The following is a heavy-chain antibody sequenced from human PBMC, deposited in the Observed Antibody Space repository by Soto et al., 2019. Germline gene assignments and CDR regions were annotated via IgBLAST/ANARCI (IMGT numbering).Heavy chain of an antibody. CDR2: INAGNGNT. J-gene: IGHJ4*02. Sequence: QFQLVQSGAEEKKPGASVKVSCKASGYTFTGYDMHWVRQATGQRLEWMGWINAGNGNTKYSQKFQGRVTITRDTDGSTAYMELSSLGSEDPDLYYCALAVAVPADVDHWGQGTLVTVSS. CDR1: GYTFTGYD. CDR3: ALAVAVPADVDH. D-gene: IGHD6-19*01. V-gene: IGHV1-3*05.